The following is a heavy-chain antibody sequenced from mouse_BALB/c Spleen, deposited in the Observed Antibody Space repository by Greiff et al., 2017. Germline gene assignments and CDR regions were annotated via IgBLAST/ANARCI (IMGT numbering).Heavy chain of an antibody. CDR1: GYTFTSYY. CDR3: TRGGDYYGSSSYYFDY. Sequence: QVQLQQSGAELVKPGASVKLSCKASGYTFTSYYMYWVKQRPGQGLEWIGEINPSNGGTNFYEKFKSKATLTVDKSSSTAYMQLSSLTSEDSAVYYCTRGGDYYGSSSYYFDYWGQGTTLTVSS. D-gene: IGHD1-1*01. J-gene: IGHJ2*01. CDR2: INPSNGGT. V-gene: IGHV1S81*02.